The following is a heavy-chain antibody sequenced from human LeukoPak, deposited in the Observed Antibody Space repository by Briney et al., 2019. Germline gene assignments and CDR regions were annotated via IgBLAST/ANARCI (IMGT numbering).Heavy chain of an antibody. J-gene: IGHJ4*02. D-gene: IGHD3-10*01. V-gene: IGHV3-30*02. CDR1: GFTFSSYG. Sequence: PGGSLRLSCAASGFTFSSYGMHWVRQAPGKGLEWVSFIRNDGSNKYYADSVKGRFTISRDNSKNTLYLQMSSLRAEDTAVYYCAKVANRYYGSGSYYRDYFDYWGQGTLVTVSS. CDR2: IRNDGSNK. CDR3: AKVANRYYGSGSYYRDYFDY.